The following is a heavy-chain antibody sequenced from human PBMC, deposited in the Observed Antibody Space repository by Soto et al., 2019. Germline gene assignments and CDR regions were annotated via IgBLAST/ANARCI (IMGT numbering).Heavy chain of an antibody. CDR3: ARDPIYYGSGSYYYFDY. J-gene: IGHJ4*02. Sequence: EVQLVESGGGLVKPGGSLRLSCAASGFTFSTSSMNWVRQAPGKGLEWVSSISGTSDYIDYADAVKGRFTVSRHNAKNSLYLQMNSLRAEDTAVYYCARDPIYYGSGSYYYFDYWGQGTLVTVSS. V-gene: IGHV3-21*01. CDR2: ISGTSDYI. D-gene: IGHD3-10*01. CDR1: GFTFSTSS.